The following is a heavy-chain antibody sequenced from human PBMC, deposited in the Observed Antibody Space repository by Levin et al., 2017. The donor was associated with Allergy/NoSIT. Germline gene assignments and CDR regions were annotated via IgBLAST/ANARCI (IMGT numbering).Heavy chain of an antibody. D-gene: IGHD6-19*01. V-gene: IGHV3-9*01. J-gene: IGHJ4*02. CDR3: TKDRWEWLAHSFDH. CDR1: GFSFDDYA. Sequence: PGGSLRLSCAASGFSFDDYAMHWVRQAPGKGLEWVSGITWDSGTIAYVVSVKGRFTISRDNATNSLFLQMNGLRPEDTAFYYCTKDRWEWLAHSFDHWGQGALVTVSS. CDR2: ITWDSGTI.